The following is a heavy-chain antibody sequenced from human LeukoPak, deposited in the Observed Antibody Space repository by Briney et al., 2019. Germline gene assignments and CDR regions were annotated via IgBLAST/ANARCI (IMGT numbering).Heavy chain of an antibody. D-gene: IGHD6-19*01. Sequence: SGGSLRLSCAASGFTFSDYYMSWVRQAPGKGLEWVSVIYSGGSTYYADSVKGRFTISRDNSKNTLYLQMNSLRAEDTAVYYCAREVRGSGWYSRIDYWGQGTLVTVSS. CDR1: GFTFSDYY. CDR3: AREVRGSGWYSRIDY. J-gene: IGHJ4*02. V-gene: IGHV3-66*01. CDR2: IYSGGST.